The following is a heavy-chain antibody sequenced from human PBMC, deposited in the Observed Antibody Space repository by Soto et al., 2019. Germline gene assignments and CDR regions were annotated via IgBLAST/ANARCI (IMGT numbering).Heavy chain of an antibody. D-gene: IGHD3-16*01. CDR2: IGGSGTGGRT. CDR1: GRTFSTYA. J-gene: IGHJ6*02. V-gene: IGHV3-23*01. Sequence: EVHLLESGGDLVQPGGSLRLSCTVSGRTFSTYAMSWVRQAPGKGLEWVSAIGGSGTGGRTYYADSVKGRFTSSRDNSENTVYLQMTILRANDTSVYYCAQSPGGRDVTTPDYYGMDVWGQGTTVTVSS. CDR3: AQSPGGRDVTTPDYYGMDV.